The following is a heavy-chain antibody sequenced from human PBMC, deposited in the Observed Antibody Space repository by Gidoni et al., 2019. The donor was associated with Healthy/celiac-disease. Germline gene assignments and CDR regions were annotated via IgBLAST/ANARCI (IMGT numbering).Heavy chain of an antibody. CDR1: GFTFSSYG. Sequence: QVQLVESGGGVVQPGRSLRLSCAASGFTFSSYGMHWVRQAPGKGLEWVAVISYDGSNKYYADSVKGRFTISRDNSKNTLYLQMNSLRAEDTAVYYCAKDFSYNWNYKNYFDYWGQGTLVTVSS. J-gene: IGHJ4*02. CDR3: AKDFSYNWNYKNYFDY. V-gene: IGHV3-30*18. CDR2: ISYDGSNK. D-gene: IGHD1-7*01.